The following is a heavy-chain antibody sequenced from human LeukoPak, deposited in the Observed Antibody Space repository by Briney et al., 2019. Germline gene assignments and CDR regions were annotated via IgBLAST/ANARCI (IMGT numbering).Heavy chain of an antibody. D-gene: IGHD6-13*01. CDR3: ARGYSSPIPNFDY. CDR2: IIPIFGTA. J-gene: IGHJ4*02. V-gene: IGHV1-69*05. CDR1: GGTFSSYA. Sequence: GASVKVSCKASGGTFSSYAISWVRQAPGQGLEWMGGIIPIFGTANYGQKFQGRVTITTDESTSTAYMELSSLRSEDTAVYYCARGYSSPIPNFDYWGQGTLVTVSS.